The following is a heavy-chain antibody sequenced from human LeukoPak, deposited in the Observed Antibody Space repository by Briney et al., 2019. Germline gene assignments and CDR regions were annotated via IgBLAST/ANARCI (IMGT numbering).Heavy chain of an antibody. J-gene: IGHJ3*02. CDR2: ISSSSSSI. V-gene: IGHV3-48*02. CDR1: GFSSYS. D-gene: IGHD4-17*01. Sequence: GGSLRLSCAASGFSSYSLNWVRQAPGKGLEWLSYISSSSSSIYHADSVKGRFTISRDNAKNSLYLQMNSLVDEDTAVYYCASTDFGDYVDAFDIWGQGTMVTVSS. CDR3: ASTDFGDYVDAFDI.